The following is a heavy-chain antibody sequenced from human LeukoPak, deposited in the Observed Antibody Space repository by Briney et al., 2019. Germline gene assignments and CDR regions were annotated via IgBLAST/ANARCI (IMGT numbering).Heavy chain of an antibody. CDR1: GRSISSGGYY. Sequence: PSETLSLTCTVAGRSISSGGYYLSWIRQHPGKGLEWIVYIYYSGSTYYNPSLKSRVTISVDTSKNQFSLKLSSVTAADTAVYYCARDLSIFGVSPPYEVGIWGQGTLVTVSS. J-gene: IGHJ4*02. CDR3: ARDLSIFGVSPPYEVGI. D-gene: IGHD3-3*01. CDR2: IYYSGST. V-gene: IGHV4-31*03.